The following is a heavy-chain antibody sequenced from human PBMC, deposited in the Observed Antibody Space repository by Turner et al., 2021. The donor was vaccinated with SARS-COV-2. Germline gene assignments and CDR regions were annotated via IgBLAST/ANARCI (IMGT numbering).Heavy chain of an antibody. J-gene: IGHJ4*01. Sequence: EVQLLESGGGLVQPGGSLRLSCAASGFTFSSYAMSWVRQAPGKGLEWGSTSSGSGGSTYYADSVKGLFTISRDNSKNTLYLQMNSLRAEDTAVYYCAKDLGYYGSGSLWGHGTLVTVSS. V-gene: IGHV3-23*01. CDR2: SSGSGGST. CDR1: GFTFSSYA. D-gene: IGHD3-10*01. CDR3: AKDLGYYGSGSL.